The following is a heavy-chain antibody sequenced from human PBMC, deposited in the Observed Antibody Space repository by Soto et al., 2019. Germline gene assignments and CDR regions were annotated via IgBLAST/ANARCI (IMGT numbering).Heavy chain of an antibody. J-gene: IGHJ4*02. Sequence: PGGSLRLSCAASGFTFSSYWMSWFRQAPGKGLEWVANIKQDGSEKYYVDSVKGRFTISRDNAKNSLYLQMNSLRAEDTAVEDCARNKIPHHQDWGQGTGVTVAS. CDR2: IKQDGSEK. CDR1: GFTFSSYW. V-gene: IGHV3-7*05. CDR3: ARNKIPHHQD. D-gene: IGHD2-2*02.